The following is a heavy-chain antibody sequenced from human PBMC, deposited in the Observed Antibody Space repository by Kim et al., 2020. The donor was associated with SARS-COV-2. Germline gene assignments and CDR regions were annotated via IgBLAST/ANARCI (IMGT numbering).Heavy chain of an antibody. D-gene: IGHD3-22*01. J-gene: IGHJ3*02. Sequence: SETLSLTCTVSGGSISSSSYYWGWIRQPPGKGLEWIGSIYYSGSTYYNPSLKSRVTISVDTSKNQFSLKLSSVTAADTAVYYCARLPSYDSSGYYDFWAFDIWGQGTMVTVSS. V-gene: IGHV4-39*01. CDR3: ARLPSYDSSGYYDFWAFDI. CDR1: GGSISSSSYY. CDR2: IYYSGST.